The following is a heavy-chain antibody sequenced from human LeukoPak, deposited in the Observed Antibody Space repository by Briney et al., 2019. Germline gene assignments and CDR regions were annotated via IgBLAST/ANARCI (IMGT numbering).Heavy chain of an antibody. CDR1: GGSFSGYY. V-gene: IGHV4-34*01. Sequence: PSETLSLTCAVYGGSFSGYYWSWIRQPPGKGLEWIGEINHSGSTNYNPSLKSRVTISVDTSKNQFSLKLSSVTAADTAVYYCGSSRNTGGYFDYWGQGTLVTVSS. CDR2: INHSGST. J-gene: IGHJ4*02. D-gene: IGHD7-27*01. CDR3: GSSRNTGGYFDY.